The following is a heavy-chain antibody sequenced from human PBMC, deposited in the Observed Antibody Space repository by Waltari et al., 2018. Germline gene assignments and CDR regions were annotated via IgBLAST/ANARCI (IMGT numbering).Heavy chain of an antibody. V-gene: IGHV1-69*08. CDR3: ARDGASYSSSWYEVHSRGNRIDY. Sequence: QVQLVQSGAEVKKPGSSVKVSCKASGGTFSSYAISWVRQAPGQGLEWMGRIIPIFGTANYAQKFQGRVTITADKSTSTAYMELSSLRSEDTAVYYCARDGASYSSSWYEVHSRGNRIDYWGQGTLVTVSS. J-gene: IGHJ4*02. CDR2: IIPIFGTA. CDR1: GGTFSSYA. D-gene: IGHD6-13*01.